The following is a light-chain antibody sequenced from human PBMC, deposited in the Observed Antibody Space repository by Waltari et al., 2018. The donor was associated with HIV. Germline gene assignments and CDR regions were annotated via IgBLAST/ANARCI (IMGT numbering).Light chain of an antibody. CDR2: EVS. J-gene: IGLJ2*01. V-gene: IGLV2-23*02. CDR3: CAYAGSTTYVI. Sequence: QSALTQPASVSGSPGQSITISCTGTSSDVGGYNLVSWYQQHPGKAPKRMIYEVSKRPSGVSNRFSGSKSGNTASLTISGLQAEDEADYYCCAYAGSTTYVIFGGGTKLTVL. CDR1: SSDVGGYNL.